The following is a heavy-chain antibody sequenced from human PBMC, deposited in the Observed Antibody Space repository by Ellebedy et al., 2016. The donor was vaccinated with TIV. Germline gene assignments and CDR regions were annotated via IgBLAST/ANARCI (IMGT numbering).Heavy chain of an antibody. V-gene: IGHV3-23*01. Sequence: GESLKISCAASGISLRSYAMSWVRQAPGKGLEWVSTIGGTGGTTYYRESVKGRFTVSRDNSMTTVYLEMNSLRAEDTALYYCARDLDKSSGWYGGAAYWGQGTQVTVSS. CDR2: IGGTGGTT. CDR1: GISLRSYA. CDR3: ARDLDKSSGWYGGAAY. J-gene: IGHJ4*02. D-gene: IGHD6-19*01.